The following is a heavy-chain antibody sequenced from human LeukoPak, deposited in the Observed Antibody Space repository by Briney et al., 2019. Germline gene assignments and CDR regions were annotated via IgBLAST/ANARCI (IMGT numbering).Heavy chain of an antibody. CDR3: ARDGYCSSTGCSAYFFDS. D-gene: IGHD2-2*03. CDR1: GFTFSSYA. CDR2: IPYDGSNK. V-gene: IGHV3-30-3*01. Sequence: GRSLRLSCAASGFTFSSYAMHWVRQAPGKGLHWVAVIPYDGSNKYYADSVKGRFTISRDNSKNTLYLQLNSLRPEDTALYYCARDGYCSSTGCSAYFFDSWGQGTLVTVSS. J-gene: IGHJ4*02.